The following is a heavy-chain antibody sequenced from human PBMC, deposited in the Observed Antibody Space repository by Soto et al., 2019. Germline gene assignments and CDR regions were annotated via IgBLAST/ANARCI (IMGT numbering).Heavy chain of an antibody. Sequence: GGSLRLSCAASGFTFSSYGMHWVRQAPGKGLEWVAVISYDGSNKYYADSVKGRFTISRDNPKNTLYPQMNSLRAEDTAVYYCAKAEPKQQLVPDWFDPWGQGTLVTVSS. V-gene: IGHV3-30*18. CDR3: AKAEPKQQLVPDWFDP. CDR2: ISYDGSNK. CDR1: GFTFSSYG. D-gene: IGHD6-13*01. J-gene: IGHJ5*02.